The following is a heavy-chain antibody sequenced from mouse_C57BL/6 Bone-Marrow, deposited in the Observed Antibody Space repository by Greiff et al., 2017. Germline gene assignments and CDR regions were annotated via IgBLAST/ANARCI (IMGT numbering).Heavy chain of an antibody. CDR3: ARHRGLLSPMDY. D-gene: IGHD2-1*01. J-gene: IGHJ4*01. V-gene: IGHV5-6*01. Sequence: VQLKQSGGDLVKPGGSLKLSCAASGFTFSSYGMSWVRQTPAKRLEWVATISSGGSYTYSPDSVKGRFTISRDNAKNTLYLQMSSLKSEDTAMYYCARHRGLLSPMDYWGQGTSVTVSS. CDR1: GFTFSSYG. CDR2: ISSGGSYT.